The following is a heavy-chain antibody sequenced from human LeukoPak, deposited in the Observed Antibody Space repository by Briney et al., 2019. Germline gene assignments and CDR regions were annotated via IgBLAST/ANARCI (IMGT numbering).Heavy chain of an antibody. V-gene: IGHV3-23*01. CDR1: GFTFSSYG. Sequence: GSLRLSCAASGFTFSSYGMNWVRQAPGKGLEWVSAISGDGTRTYYADSVKGRFTISRDSSKNTLDLQMNSLRAEDTAVYYCAKDGTIFGVVTYYFDYWGQGTLVTVSS. D-gene: IGHD3-3*01. J-gene: IGHJ4*02. CDR2: ISGDGTRT. CDR3: AKDGTIFGVVTYYFDY.